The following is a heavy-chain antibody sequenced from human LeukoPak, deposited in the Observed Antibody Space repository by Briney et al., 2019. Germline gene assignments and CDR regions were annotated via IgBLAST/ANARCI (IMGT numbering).Heavy chain of an antibody. CDR3: AGDWPYSSSWYQDAFDI. V-gene: IGHV3-48*01. J-gene: IGHJ3*02. Sequence: TGRSLRLSCAASGFSFSSYAMHWVRQAPGKGLEWVSYISSSSSTIYYADSVKGRFTISRDNAKNSLYLQMNSLRAEDTAVYYCAGDWPYSSSWYQDAFDIWGQVTMVTVSS. CDR2: ISSSSSTI. D-gene: IGHD6-13*01. CDR1: GFSFSSYA.